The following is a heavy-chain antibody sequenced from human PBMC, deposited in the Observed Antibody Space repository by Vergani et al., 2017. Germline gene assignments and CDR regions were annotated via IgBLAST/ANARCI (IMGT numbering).Heavy chain of an antibody. V-gene: IGHV4-61*02. D-gene: IGHD3-22*01. CDR1: GGSISSGSYY. Sequence: QVQLQESGPGLVKPSQTLSLTCTVSGGSISSGSYYLGWIRQPAGKGLEWIGRIYTSGGTNYNPSLKSRVTISVDTSKNQFSLKLSSVTAADTAVYYCARRGVGFDSSGYYNYFDYWGQGTLVTVSS. CDR3: ARRGVGFDSSGYYNYFDY. CDR2: IYTSGGT. J-gene: IGHJ4*02.